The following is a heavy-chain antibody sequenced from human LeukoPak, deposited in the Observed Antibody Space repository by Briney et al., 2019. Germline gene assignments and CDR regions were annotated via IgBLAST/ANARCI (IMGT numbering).Heavy chain of an antibody. CDR3: ARDRGGSAFDI. CDR2: INCHGSIT. V-gene: IGHV3-74*01. CDR1: SLTPSSYW. J-gene: IGHJ3*02. Sequence: GGSLRLSCAGSSLTPSSYWMQWVRQAPGKGLVWVSRINCHGSITNYADSVKGRFTISRDNAKNTLYLQMNSLRPEDAAVYHCARDRGGSAFDILGQGTMVTVSS. D-gene: IGHD3-10*01.